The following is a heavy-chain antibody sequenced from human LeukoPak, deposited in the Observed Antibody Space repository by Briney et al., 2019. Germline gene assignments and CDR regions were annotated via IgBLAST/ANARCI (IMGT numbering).Heavy chain of an antibody. CDR3: ANAVFGGPFDY. J-gene: IGHJ4*02. CDR1: GFTFSSNG. D-gene: IGHD3-3*01. V-gene: IGHV3-21*01. CDR2: ISSSSSYI. Sequence: GGSLRLSCAASGFTFSSNGMNWVRQAPGKGLEWVSSISSSSSYIYYADSVKGRFTISRDNAKNSLFLQMNSLRAEDTAVYYCANAVFGGPFDYWGQGTLVTVSS.